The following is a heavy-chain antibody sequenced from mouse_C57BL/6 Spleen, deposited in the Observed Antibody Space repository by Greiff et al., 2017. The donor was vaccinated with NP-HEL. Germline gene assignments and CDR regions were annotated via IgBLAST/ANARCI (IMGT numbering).Heavy chain of an antibody. Sequence: QVHVKQSGPGLVQPSPSLSITCTVSGFSLTSYGVHWVRQSPGKGLEWLGVIWRGGSTNYNAAFISRLSISKDNSKSQVFFKMNSLQADDTAIYYCAKIYFDDWGQGTTLTVAS. CDR2: IWRGGST. J-gene: IGHJ2*01. CDR1: GFSLTSYG. CDR3: AKIYFDD. V-gene: IGHV2-2*01.